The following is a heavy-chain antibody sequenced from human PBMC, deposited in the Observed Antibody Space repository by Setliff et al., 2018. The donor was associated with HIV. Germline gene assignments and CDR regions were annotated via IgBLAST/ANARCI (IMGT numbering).Heavy chain of an antibody. Sequence: SVKVSCKASGGTFSTQTFNWVRQAPGQGLEWMGGIIPLFGTAKYIQKFQGRVTITADGSTSTAYMELSSRRFEDTAVYFCATDSSGLKYFDSWGQGTLVTVSS. CDR1: GGTFSTQT. J-gene: IGHJ4*02. CDR2: IIPLFGTA. D-gene: IGHD1-26*01. CDR3: ATDSSGLKYFDS. V-gene: IGHV1-69*13.